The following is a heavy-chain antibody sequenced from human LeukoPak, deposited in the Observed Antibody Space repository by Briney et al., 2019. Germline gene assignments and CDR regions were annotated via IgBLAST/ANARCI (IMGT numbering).Heavy chain of an antibody. CDR2: ISAYNGNT. CDR1: GYTFTSYG. CDR3: ARDPALGYTSGWYNWFDP. J-gene: IGHJ5*02. D-gene: IGHD6-19*01. V-gene: IGHV1-18*01. Sequence: GASVKVSCKASGYTFTSYGISWVRQAPGQGLEWMGWISAYNGNTKYAQKLQGRVTMTTDTSTSTAYMELRSLRSDDTAVYYCARDPALGYTSGWYNWFDPWGQGTLVTVSS.